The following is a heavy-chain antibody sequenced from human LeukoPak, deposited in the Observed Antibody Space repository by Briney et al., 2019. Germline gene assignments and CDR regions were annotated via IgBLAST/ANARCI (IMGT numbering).Heavy chain of an antibody. CDR1: GGSISSYY. D-gene: IGHD3-3*01. CDR2: IYYNGKS. J-gene: IGHJ4*02. Sequence: PSETLSLTCTVSGGSISSYYWSWIRQPPGKGLEWVGSIYYNGKSLYNPSLKSRVTISVDASKNQISLKLSSVTAADTAVYYCAKDSFGGVRDYWGRGILVTVSS. V-gene: IGHV4-59*12. CDR3: AKDSFGGVRDY.